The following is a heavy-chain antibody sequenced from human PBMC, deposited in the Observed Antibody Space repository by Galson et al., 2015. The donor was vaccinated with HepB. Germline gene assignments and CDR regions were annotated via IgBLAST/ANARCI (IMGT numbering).Heavy chain of an antibody. CDR1: GFTFTSSA. CDR2: IVVGSGNT. D-gene: IGHD2-15*01. Sequence: SVKVSCKASGFTFTSSAVQWVRQARGQRLEWIGWIVVGSGNTNYAQKSQERVTITRDMSTSTAYMELSSLRSEDTAVYYCAAMGYCSGGSCHQLQVDYWGQGTLVTVSS. CDR3: AAMGYCSGGSCHQLQVDY. V-gene: IGHV1-58*01. J-gene: IGHJ4*02.